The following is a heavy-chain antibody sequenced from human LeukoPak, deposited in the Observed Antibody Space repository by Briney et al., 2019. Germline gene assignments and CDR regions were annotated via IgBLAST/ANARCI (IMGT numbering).Heavy chain of an antibody. CDR2: ISSSSSYI. V-gene: IGHV3-21*04. Sequence: GGSLRLSCAASGFTFSSYSMNWVRQAPGKGLEWVSSISSSSSYIYYADSVKGRFTISRDNSKNTLYLQMNSLRAEDTAVYYCAKAPYYDSSGYLVPSHFDYWGQGTLVTVSS. D-gene: IGHD3-22*01. CDR1: GFTFSSYS. CDR3: AKAPYYDSSGYLVPSHFDY. J-gene: IGHJ4*02.